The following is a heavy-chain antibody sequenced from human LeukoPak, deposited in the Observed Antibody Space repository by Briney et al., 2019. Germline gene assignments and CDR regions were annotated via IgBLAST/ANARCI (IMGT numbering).Heavy chain of an antibody. Sequence: SETLSLTCTVSGGSISSSSYYWGWIRQPPGRGLEWIGSIYYSGSTYYNPSRKSRVTISVDTSKNQFSLKLSSVTAADTAVYYCVGYSSGWFDYWGQGTLVTVSS. CDR2: IYYSGST. CDR1: GGSISSSSYY. CDR3: VGYSSGWFDY. J-gene: IGHJ4*02. D-gene: IGHD6-19*01. V-gene: IGHV4-39*01.